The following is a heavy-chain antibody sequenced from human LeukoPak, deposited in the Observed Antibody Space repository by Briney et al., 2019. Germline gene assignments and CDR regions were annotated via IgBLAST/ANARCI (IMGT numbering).Heavy chain of an antibody. CDR3: ARVTAYRALDY. Sequence: GGSLRLSCAASGFTFSSYWMSWVRQAPGKGLEWVANIKQDGSEKYYVDSVKGRFTISRDNAKNSLYLQMNSLSAEDTAVYYCARVTAYRALDYWGQGTLVTVSS. D-gene: IGHD3-16*01. V-gene: IGHV3-7*04. CDR1: GFTFSSYW. CDR2: IKQDGSEK. J-gene: IGHJ4*02.